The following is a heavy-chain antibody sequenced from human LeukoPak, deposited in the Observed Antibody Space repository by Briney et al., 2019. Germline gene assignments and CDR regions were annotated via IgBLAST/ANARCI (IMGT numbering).Heavy chain of an antibody. D-gene: IGHD3-10*01. CDR1: GYSFTSYW. V-gene: IGHV5-51*01. CDR2: IYPGDSDT. J-gene: IGHJ4*02. Sequence: GESLKISRKSSGYSFTSYWIGWVRQIPGKGLEWMGIIYPGDSDTRYSPSFQGQVTISADKSISTAYLQWSSLKASDTAMYYCASTYGSGSYYFDYWGQGTLVTVSS. CDR3: ASTYGSGSYYFDY.